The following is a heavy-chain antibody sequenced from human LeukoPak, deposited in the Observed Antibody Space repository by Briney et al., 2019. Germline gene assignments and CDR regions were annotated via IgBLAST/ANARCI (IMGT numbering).Heavy chain of an antibody. Sequence: GGSLRLSCAASGFTFSNYGMHWVRQAPGKGLEWVAFIRFDESRTFYGDSVKGRFIISRDNSENTLFLHMHSLRPEDTAVYYCAKALILTVAGTYYVDHWGQGTLVTVSS. CDR3: AKALILTVAGTYYVDH. D-gene: IGHD6-19*01. V-gene: IGHV3-30*02. CDR2: IRFDESRT. CDR1: GFTFSNYG. J-gene: IGHJ4*02.